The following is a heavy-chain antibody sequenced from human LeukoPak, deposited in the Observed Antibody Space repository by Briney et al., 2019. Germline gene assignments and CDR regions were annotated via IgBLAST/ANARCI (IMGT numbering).Heavy chain of an antibody. Sequence: GASVKVSCKASGGTFSSYAISWVRQAPGQGLEWMGRIIPILGIANYAQKFQGRVTITADKSTSTAYMELSSLRSEDTAVYYCARDSFRGPGYGDPGKNWFDPWGQGTLVTVSS. CDR3: ARDSFRGPGYGDPGKNWFDP. V-gene: IGHV1-69*04. CDR2: IIPILGIA. D-gene: IGHD4-17*01. J-gene: IGHJ5*02. CDR1: GGTFSSYA.